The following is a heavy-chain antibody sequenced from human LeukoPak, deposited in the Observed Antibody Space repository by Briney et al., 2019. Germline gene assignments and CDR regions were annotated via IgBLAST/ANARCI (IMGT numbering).Heavy chain of an antibody. Sequence: GGSLRLSCAASGFTFSNYNMNWVRQAPGKGLEWVSSISSSSSYIYYADSVKGRFTISRDNAKNSLYLQMNGLRAEDTAVYYCARVIAAAGVREYSFDYWGQGTLVTVSS. CDR3: ARVIAAAGVREYSFDY. V-gene: IGHV3-21*01. CDR2: ISSSSSYI. J-gene: IGHJ4*01. D-gene: IGHD6-13*01. CDR1: GFTFSNYN.